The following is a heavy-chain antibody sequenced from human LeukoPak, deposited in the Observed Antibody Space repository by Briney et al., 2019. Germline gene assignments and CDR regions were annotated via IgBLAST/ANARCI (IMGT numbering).Heavy chain of an antibody. V-gene: IGHV3-43*02. D-gene: IGHD2-21*01. CDR2: ISGDGGST. CDR1: GFTFDDYA. Sequence: GGSLRLSCAASGFTFDDYAMHWVRQAPGKGLEWVSLISGDGGSTYYADSVKGRFTISRDNSKNSLYLQMNSLRTEDTALYYCAKVRLRASVALCFDYWGQGTLVTVSS. CDR3: AKVRLRASVALCFDY. J-gene: IGHJ4*02.